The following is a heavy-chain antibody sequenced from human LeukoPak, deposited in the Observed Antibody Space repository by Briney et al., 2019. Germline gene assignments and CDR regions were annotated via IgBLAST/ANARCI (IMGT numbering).Heavy chain of an antibody. CDR3: AKCYGSGSYGRVPSPYYYYYYMDI. D-gene: IGHD3-10*01. J-gene: IGHJ6*03. CDR2: ISGSGGST. V-gene: IGHV3-23*01. CDR1: GFTFSSYA. Sequence: GGSLRLSCAASGFTFSSYAMSWVRQAPGKGLEWVSAISGSGGSTYYADSVKGRFTISRDNSKNTLYLQMNSLRAEDTAVYYCAKCYGSGSYGRVPSPYYYYYYMDIWGKGTTVTVSS.